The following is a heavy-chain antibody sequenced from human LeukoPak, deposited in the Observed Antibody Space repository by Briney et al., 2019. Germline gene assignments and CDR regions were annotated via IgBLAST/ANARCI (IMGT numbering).Heavy chain of an antibody. CDR2: IIPIFGTA. J-gene: IGHJ5*02. CDR1: GGTFSSYA. Sequence: SVKVSCKASGGTFSSYAISWVRQAPGQGLEWMGGIIPIFGTANYAQKFQGRVTITTDESTSTAYMELSSLRSEDTAVYYCARVGSRSWYAGGWFDPWGQGTLVTVSS. CDR3: ARVGSRSWYAGGWFDP. D-gene: IGHD6-13*01. V-gene: IGHV1-69*05.